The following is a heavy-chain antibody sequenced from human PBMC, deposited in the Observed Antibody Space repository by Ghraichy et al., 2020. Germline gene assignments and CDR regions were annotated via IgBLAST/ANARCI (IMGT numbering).Heavy chain of an antibody. CDR1: GFTFSSYM. V-gene: IGHV3-7*03. D-gene: IGHD6-6*01. CDR3: ARSSWFAF. CDR2: IETDGSEI. Sequence: GGSLRHSCVASGFTFSSYMMNWVRQSPGKGLEWVANIETDGSEIHYLDSVRGRFTIFRDNSKKSVYLQMNSLRVEDTAIYYCARSSWFAFWGQGTQVTVSS. J-gene: IGHJ5*01.